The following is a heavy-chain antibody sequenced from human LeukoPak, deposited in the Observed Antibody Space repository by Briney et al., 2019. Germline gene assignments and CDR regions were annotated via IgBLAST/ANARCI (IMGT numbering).Heavy chain of an antibody. Sequence: PGGSLRLSCAASGFTFSSYAMSWVRQAPGKGLEWVSAISGSGGSTYYADSVKGRFTISRDNSKNTLYLQMNSLRAEDTAVYYCVKVSSSSSRTFDYWGQGTLVTVSS. CDR1: GFTFSSYA. CDR3: VKVSSSSSRTFDY. CDR2: ISGSGGST. D-gene: IGHD6-6*01. V-gene: IGHV3-23*01. J-gene: IGHJ4*02.